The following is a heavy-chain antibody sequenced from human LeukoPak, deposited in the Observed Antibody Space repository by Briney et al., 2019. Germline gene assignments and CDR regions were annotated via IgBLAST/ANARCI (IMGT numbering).Heavy chain of an antibody. CDR2: ISSSSSHI. J-gene: IGHJ4*02. CDR1: GFTFSSYT. Sequence: PGGSLRLSCAASGFTFSSYTMNWVRQAPGKGLEWVSSISSSSSHIYYADSVKGRFTISRDNAKNSLYLQMNSLRVEDTAVYYCAKDPGYQVVYCFDYWGQGTLVTVSS. D-gene: IGHD2-2*01. V-gene: IGHV3-21*04. CDR3: AKDPGYQVVYCFDY.